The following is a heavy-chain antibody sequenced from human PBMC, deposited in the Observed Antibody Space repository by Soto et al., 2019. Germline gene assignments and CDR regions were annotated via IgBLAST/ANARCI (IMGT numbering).Heavy chain of an antibody. CDR1: GGSISSSSYF. J-gene: IGHJ4*02. V-gene: IGHV4-39*01. Sequence: QLQLQESGPGLVKPSETLSLTCTVSGGSISSSSYFWGWIRQPPGKGLEWIGSIYYSGSTYYNPSLKSRVTLSVATSKSQSSLNLSSVTAAYPAVYSCARHPGYGLYYFAYWGQGTLVTVSS. D-gene: IGHD5-18*01. CDR2: IYYSGST. CDR3: ARHPGYGLYYFAY.